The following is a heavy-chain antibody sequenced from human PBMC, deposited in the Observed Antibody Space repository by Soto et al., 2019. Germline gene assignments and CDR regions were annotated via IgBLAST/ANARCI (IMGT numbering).Heavy chain of an antibody. CDR2: IYYSGST. V-gene: IGHV4-39*01. CDR1: GGSISSSSYY. Sequence: QLQLQESGPGLVKPSETLSLTCTVSGGSISSSSYYWGWIRQPPGKGLEWIGSIYYSGSTYYNPSPKSRVTXXVXTXXTPFSLKLSSVTAADTAVYYCARHDGHGSGWSPGYWGQGTLVTVSS. J-gene: IGHJ4*02. D-gene: IGHD6-19*01. CDR3: ARHDGHGSGWSPGY.